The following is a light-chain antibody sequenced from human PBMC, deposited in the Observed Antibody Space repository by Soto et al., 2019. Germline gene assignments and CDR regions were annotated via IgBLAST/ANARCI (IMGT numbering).Light chain of an antibody. Sequence: IVLTQSPDTLSFSPGETATLSCRASQSVGTRLAWYQHKTGQAPSLLMSGASSRATGIPDRFSGSGSETDFTLTISRLEPEDFALYYCQHYQVGQPIAFGRGTRLEIK. CDR1: QSVGTR. CDR2: GAS. V-gene: IGKV3-20*01. CDR3: QHYQVGQPIA. J-gene: IGKJ5*01.